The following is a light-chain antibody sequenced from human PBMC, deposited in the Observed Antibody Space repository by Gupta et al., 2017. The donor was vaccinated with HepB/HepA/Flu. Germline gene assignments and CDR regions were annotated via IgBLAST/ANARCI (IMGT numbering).Light chain of an antibody. CDR1: SLRSYH. CDR2: GKN. J-gene: IGLJ3*02. CDR3: NSRDSSGNHLV. Sequence: SSELTQDPAVSVALGQTVRITCQGDSLRSYHATWYQQKPGQAPLLVIFGKNQRPSGIPDRFSGSSSGNTASLTITGAQAEDEADYYCNSRDSSGNHLVFGGGTKLTVL. V-gene: IGLV3-19*01.